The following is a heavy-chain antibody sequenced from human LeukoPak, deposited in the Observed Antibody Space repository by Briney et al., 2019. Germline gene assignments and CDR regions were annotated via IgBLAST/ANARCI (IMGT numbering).Heavy chain of an antibody. V-gene: IGHV1-2*02. CDR2: INPNSGGT. J-gene: IGHJ3*02. CDR1: GYTFTGYY. D-gene: IGHD3-3*01. CDR3: ARVKYYDFWSGLFDAFDI. Sequence: ASVKVSCKASGYTFTGYYMHWVRQAPGQGLEWMGWINPNSGGTNYAQKFQGRVTMTRDTSISTAYMELSRLRSDDTAVYYCARVKYYDFWSGLFDAFDIWGRGTMVTVSS.